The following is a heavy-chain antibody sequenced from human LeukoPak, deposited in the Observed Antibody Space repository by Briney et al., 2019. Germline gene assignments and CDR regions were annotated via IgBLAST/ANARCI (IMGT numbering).Heavy chain of an antibody. J-gene: IGHJ4*02. V-gene: IGHV4-34*01. D-gene: IGHD3-10*01. CDR2: INHSGST. Sequence: NPSETLSLTCAVYGGSFSGYYWSWIRQPPGKGLEWIGEINHSGSTNYNPSLKSRVTISVDTSKNQFSLKPSSVTAADTAVYYCARAPIRITMVRGVIGYFDYWGQGTLVTVSS. CDR1: GGSFSGYY. CDR3: ARAPIRITMVRGVIGYFDY.